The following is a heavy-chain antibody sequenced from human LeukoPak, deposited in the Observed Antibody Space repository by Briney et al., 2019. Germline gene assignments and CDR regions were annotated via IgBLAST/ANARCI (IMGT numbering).Heavy chain of an antibody. V-gene: IGHV1-69*01. J-gene: IGHJ6*02. Sequence: GSSVTVSCTASGGAFSSHAISWVRQAPGQGLEWMGGIIPIFGTANYAQKFQGRVTITADESTSTAYMELSSLRSEDTAVYYCARDLTRYGMDVWGQGTTVTVSS. CDR2: IIPIFGTA. CDR1: GGAFSSHA. CDR3: ARDLTRYGMDV.